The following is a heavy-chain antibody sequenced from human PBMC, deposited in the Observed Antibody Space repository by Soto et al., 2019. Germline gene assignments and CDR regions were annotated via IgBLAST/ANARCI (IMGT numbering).Heavy chain of an antibody. Sequence: QVQLVESGGGLVKPGGSLRLSCAASGFTFSDYYMSWIRQAPGKGLEWVSYISSSSSYTNYADSVKGRFTISRDNAKNSLYLQMNSLRAEDTAVYYCAGYRVGATYFDPWGQGTLVTVSS. CDR1: GFTFSDYY. V-gene: IGHV3-11*06. CDR3: AGYRVGATYFDP. J-gene: IGHJ5*02. D-gene: IGHD1-26*01. CDR2: ISSSSSYT.